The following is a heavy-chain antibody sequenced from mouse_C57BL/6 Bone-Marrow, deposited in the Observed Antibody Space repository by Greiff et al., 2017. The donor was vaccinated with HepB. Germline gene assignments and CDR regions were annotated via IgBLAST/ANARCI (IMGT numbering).Heavy chain of an antibody. V-gene: IGHV3-6*01. D-gene: IGHD1-1*01. J-gene: IGHJ4*01. CDR2: ISYDGSN. CDR1: GYSITSGYY. Sequence: ESGPGLVKPSQSLSLTCSVTGYSITSGYYWNWIRQFPGNKLEWMGYISYDGSNNYNPSLKNRISITRDTSKNQFFLKLNSVTTEDTATYYCARGTTVVAPYYYAMDYWGQGTSVTVSS. CDR3: ARGTTVVAPYYYAMDY.